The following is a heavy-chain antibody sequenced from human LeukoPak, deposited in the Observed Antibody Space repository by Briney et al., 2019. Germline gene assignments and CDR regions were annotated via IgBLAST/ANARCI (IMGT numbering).Heavy chain of an antibody. CDR3: ARVSACSSSDSCYSGY. J-gene: IGHJ4*02. D-gene: IGHD2-15*01. CDR1: GFTVSSNY. V-gene: IGHV3-53*01. CDR2: IYSGGSA. Sequence: GGSLRLSCAASGFTVSSNYMSWVRQAPGKGLEWVSVIYSGGSASYAASVKGRFTISRDNSKNTLYLQMNSLRAEDTAVYYCARVSACSSSDSCYSGYWGQGTLVTVSS.